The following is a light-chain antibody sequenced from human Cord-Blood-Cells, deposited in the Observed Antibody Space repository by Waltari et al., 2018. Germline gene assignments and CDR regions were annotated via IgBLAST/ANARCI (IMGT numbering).Light chain of an antibody. CDR3: SSYAGSNNLG. J-gene: IGLJ3*02. Sequence: QSALTQPPSASGSPGQSVTISCTGTSSDVGGYTYVPWYQQHPGKAPKRMIYEVSKRPSGVPDRFSGSKSGNTASLTVSGLQAEDEADYYCSSYAGSNNLGFGGGTKLTVL. CDR1: SSDVGGYTY. V-gene: IGLV2-8*01. CDR2: EVS.